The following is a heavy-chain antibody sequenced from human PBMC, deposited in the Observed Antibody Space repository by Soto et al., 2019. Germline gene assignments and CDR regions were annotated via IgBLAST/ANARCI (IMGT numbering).Heavy chain of an antibody. CDR1: GFTFSDYY. CDR3: ARDRIAAAGATAFDI. D-gene: IGHD6-13*01. J-gene: IGHJ3*02. V-gene: IGHV3-11*01. CDR2: ISSSGSTI. Sequence: GGSLRLSCAASGFTFSDYYMSWIRQAPGKGLEWVSYISSSGSTIYYADAVKGRFTISRDNAKNSLYLQMNSLRAEDTAVYYCARDRIAAAGATAFDIWGQGTMVTVS.